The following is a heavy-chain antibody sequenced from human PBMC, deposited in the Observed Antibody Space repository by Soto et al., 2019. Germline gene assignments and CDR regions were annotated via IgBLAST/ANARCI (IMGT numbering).Heavy chain of an antibody. CDR3: ARDGSSTVTSNAYYYYYGMDV. CDR1: GYTFTGYY. J-gene: IGHJ6*02. Sequence: ASVKVSCKASGYTFTGYYMHWVRQAPGQGLEWMGWINPNSGGTNYAQKFQGWVTMTRDTSISTAYMELSRLRSDDTAVYYCARDGSSTVTSNAYYYYYGMDVWGQGTTVTVSS. V-gene: IGHV1-2*04. D-gene: IGHD4-17*01. CDR2: INPNSGGT.